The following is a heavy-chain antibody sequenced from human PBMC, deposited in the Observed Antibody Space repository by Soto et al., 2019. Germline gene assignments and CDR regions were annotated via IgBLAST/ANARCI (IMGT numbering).Heavy chain of an antibody. CDR2: FAPISGSP. CDR3: ARIGVGSRR. CDR1: GDTFSNYV. V-gene: IGHV1-69*06. J-gene: IGHJ3*01. Sequence: QVRLVQSGAEVRKPGSSVRVSCESSGDTFSNYVMSWVRQAPGQGLEWIGGFAPISGSPDYSENFQGRITITADTSTSTSYMELSSLTSDDTAVYYCARIGVGSRRWGQGTLVTVSS. D-gene: IGHD1-26*01.